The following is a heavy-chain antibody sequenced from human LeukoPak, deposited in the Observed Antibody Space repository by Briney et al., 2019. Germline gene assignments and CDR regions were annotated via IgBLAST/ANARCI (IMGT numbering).Heavy chain of an antibody. CDR3: ARDSRRGYSYGENDY. Sequence: GASVKVSCKASGYTFTSCAMNWVRQAPGQGLEWMGWINTNTGNPTYAQGFTGRFVFSLDTSVSTAYLQISSLKAEDTAVYYCARDSRRGYSYGENDYWGQGTLVTVSS. D-gene: IGHD5-18*01. J-gene: IGHJ4*02. CDR2: INTNTGNP. V-gene: IGHV7-4-1*02. CDR1: GYTFTSCA.